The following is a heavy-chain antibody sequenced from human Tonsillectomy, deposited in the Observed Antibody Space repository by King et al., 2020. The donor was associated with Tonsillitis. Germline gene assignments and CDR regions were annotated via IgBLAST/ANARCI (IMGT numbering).Heavy chain of an antibody. J-gene: IGHJ4*02. D-gene: IGHD1-26*01. CDR2: IYYTGNT. CDR1: GGSFSSSSYY. V-gene: IGHV4-39*01. Sequence: QLQESGPGLVKPSETLSLTCTVSGGSFSSSSYYWGWIRQPPGKGLEWIGSIYYTGNTYYNPSLKSRVTISVDTSKNQFSLRVSSVPAADTAVYYCARREGPFDYWGQGTLVTVSS. CDR3: ARREGPFDY.